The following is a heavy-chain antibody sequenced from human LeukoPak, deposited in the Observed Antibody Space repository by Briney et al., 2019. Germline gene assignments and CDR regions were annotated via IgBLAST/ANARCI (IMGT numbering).Heavy chain of an antibody. J-gene: IGHJ4*02. CDR2: ICGSGGCT. CDR3: AKTTVGYSSGRYPGWPADS. Sequence: GGSLRLSCAASGFTFNTYATYWVRQAPGKGLEWVSAICGSGGCTYYADSVKGRFTISRDNSKNTVYLQMNSLTADDTAIYYCAKTTVGYSSGRYPGWPADSWGQGTPVTASS. CDR1: GFTFNTYA. V-gene: IGHV3-23*01. D-gene: IGHD6-19*01.